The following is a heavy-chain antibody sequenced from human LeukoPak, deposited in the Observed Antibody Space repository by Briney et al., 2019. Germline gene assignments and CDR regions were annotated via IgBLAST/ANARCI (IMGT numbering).Heavy chain of an antibody. J-gene: IGHJ4*02. CDR1: GFTFSGHW. Sequence: PGGSLRLSCASSGFTFSGHWMNWVRQAPGKGLEWVANINQDGSRSNYVDSVRGRFTISRDNAKNSLYLEMNSLRAEDTAMYDCARGHYASGSFCDYWGQGTLVAVSS. CDR2: INQDGSRS. D-gene: IGHD3-10*01. CDR3: ARGHYASGSFCDY. V-gene: IGHV3-7*05.